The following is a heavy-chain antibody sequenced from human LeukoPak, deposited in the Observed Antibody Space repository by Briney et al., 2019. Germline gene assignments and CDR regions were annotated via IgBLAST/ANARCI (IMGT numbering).Heavy chain of an antibody. Sequence: GRSLRLSCAASGFTFDDYAMHWVRQAPGKGLEWVSGISGSGGSTYYADSVKGRFTISRDNSKNTLYLQMNSLRAEDTAVYYCAGYDSSGYYNDYWGQGTLVTVSS. CDR1: GFTFDDYA. CDR2: ISGSGGST. V-gene: IGHV3-23*01. J-gene: IGHJ4*02. D-gene: IGHD3-22*01. CDR3: AGYDSSGYYNDY.